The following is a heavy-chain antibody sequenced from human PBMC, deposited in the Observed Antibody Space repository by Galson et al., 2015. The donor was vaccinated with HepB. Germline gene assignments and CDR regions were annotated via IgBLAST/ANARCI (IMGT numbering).Heavy chain of an antibody. CDR3: VRGMGGSVY. Sequence: SLRLPCAASGFPFSSSAMNWVRQAPGKGLEWVSYMSSTSGTIYYADSVKGRFTISRDNAKKSLYLQMNTLRDEDTAVYYCVRGMGGSVYWGQGTLVTVSS. CDR1: GFPFSSSA. V-gene: IGHV3-48*02. D-gene: IGHD1-26*01. CDR2: MSSTSGTI. J-gene: IGHJ4*02.